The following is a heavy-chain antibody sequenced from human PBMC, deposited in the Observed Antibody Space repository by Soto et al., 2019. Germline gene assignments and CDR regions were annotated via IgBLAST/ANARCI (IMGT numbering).Heavy chain of an antibody. J-gene: IGHJ5*02. CDR3: TRQIASGP. Sequence: QVQLVESGGGVVQPGRSLRLSCAASGFTFRNAGMHWVRQAPGKGLEWVAVISFDGNTQFYADSVKGRVSISRDNSKNSLYLDMNSLSADDSAVYYGTRQIASGPWGQGTLFTVSS. CDR2: ISFDGNTQ. D-gene: IGHD6-6*01. CDR1: GFTFRNAG. V-gene: IGHV3-30*03.